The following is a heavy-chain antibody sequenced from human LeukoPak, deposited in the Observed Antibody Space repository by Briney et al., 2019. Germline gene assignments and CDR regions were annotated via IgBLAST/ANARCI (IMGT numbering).Heavy chain of an antibody. D-gene: IGHD6-13*01. V-gene: IGHV4-59*01. CDR2: IYYSGST. J-gene: IGHJ4*02. CDR1: GGSISSYY. CDR3: ARVYAPYSSNHFDY. Sequence: PSETLSLTCTVSGGSISSYYWSWIRQPPGKGLEWIGYIYYSGSTNYNPSLKSRVTISVDTSKNQLSLKLSSVTAADTAVYYCARVYAPYSSNHFDYWGQGTLVTVSS.